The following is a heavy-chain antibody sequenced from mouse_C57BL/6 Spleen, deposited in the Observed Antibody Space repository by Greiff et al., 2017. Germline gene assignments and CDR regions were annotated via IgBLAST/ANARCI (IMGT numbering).Heavy chain of an antibody. CDR2: INPSNGGT. Sequence: VQLQQPGTELVKPGASVKLSCKASGYTFTSYWMHWVKQRPGQGLEWIGNINPSNGGTNYNEKFKSKATMTGDKSSSTAYMQLSSLTSEDSAVYYCARGNYGYEDAMDYWGQGTSVTVSS. V-gene: IGHV1-53*01. CDR3: ARGNYGYEDAMDY. J-gene: IGHJ4*01. CDR1: GYTFTSYW. D-gene: IGHD2-2*01.